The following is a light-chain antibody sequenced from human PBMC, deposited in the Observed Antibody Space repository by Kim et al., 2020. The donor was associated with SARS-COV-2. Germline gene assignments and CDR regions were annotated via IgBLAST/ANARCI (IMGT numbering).Light chain of an antibody. Sequence: VALGQTVRITCQGDSLRSYYATWYQQKPGQAPIVVIYGKNNRPSGIPDRFSGSSSGNTASLTITVTQAGDEADYYCNSRDSNDNVVFGGGTQLTVL. V-gene: IGLV3-19*01. CDR1: SLRSYY. CDR3: NSRDSNDNVV. J-gene: IGLJ2*01. CDR2: GKN.